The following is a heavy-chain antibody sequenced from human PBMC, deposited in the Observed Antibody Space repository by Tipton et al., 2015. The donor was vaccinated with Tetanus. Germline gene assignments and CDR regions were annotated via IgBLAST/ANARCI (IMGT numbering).Heavy chain of an antibody. D-gene: IGHD3-16*01. V-gene: IGHV4-59*01. CDR3: AGGDYVWGSQGWFDP. CDR1: GGSISSYY. Sequence: TLSLTCTVSGGSISSYYWSWIRQPPGKGLEWIGYIYYSGSTNYNPPLKSRVTISVDTSKNQFSLKLSSVTAADTAVYYCAGGDYVWGSQGWFDPWGQGTLVTVSS. CDR2: IYYSGST. J-gene: IGHJ5*02.